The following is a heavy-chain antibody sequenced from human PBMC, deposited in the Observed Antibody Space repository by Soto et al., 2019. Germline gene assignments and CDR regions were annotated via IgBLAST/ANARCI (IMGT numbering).Heavy chain of an antibody. CDR2: IKSKTDGGTT. D-gene: IGHD4-17*01. CDR1: GFTFSNAW. J-gene: IGHJ4*02. CDR3: CQGDYGDEDLDY. Sequence: EVQLVESGGGLVKPGGSLRLSCAASGFTFSNAWMSWVRQAPGRGLEWVGRIKSKTDGGTTDYAAPVKGRFTISRDDSKNTLYLQMNSLKTEDTAVYYCCQGDYGDEDLDYWGQGTLVTVSS. V-gene: IGHV3-15*01.